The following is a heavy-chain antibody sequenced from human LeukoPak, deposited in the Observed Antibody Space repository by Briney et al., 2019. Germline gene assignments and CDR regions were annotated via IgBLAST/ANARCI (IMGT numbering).Heavy chain of an antibody. V-gene: IGHV1-2*02. CDR2: INPNSGGT. Sequence: GASVKVSCKASGSTFTGYYMHWVRQAPGQGLEWMGWINPNSGGTNYAQKFQGRVTMTRDTSISTAYMELSRLRSDDTAVYYCARSVVVPAAMPDYWGQGTLVTVSS. D-gene: IGHD2-2*01. J-gene: IGHJ4*02. CDR3: ARSVVVPAAMPDY. CDR1: GSTFTGYY.